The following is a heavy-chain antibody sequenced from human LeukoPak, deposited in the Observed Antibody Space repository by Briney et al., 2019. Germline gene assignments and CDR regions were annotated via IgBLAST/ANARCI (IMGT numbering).Heavy chain of an antibody. Sequence: GRSLRLSCTASGFTFNDYVMHWVRQAPGKSLEWVSGISWNSDSIDYADSVKGRFTISRDNAKNSLFLHMEILRVEDTALYYCIKDIGDRDRGFDYWGQGTLVTVSS. J-gene: IGHJ4*02. V-gene: IGHV3-9*01. CDR3: IKDIGDRDRGFDY. CDR1: GFTFNDYV. CDR2: ISWNSDSI. D-gene: IGHD1-26*01.